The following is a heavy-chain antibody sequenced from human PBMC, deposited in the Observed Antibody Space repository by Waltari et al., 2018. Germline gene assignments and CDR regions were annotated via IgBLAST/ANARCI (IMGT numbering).Heavy chain of an antibody. J-gene: IGHJ5*02. CDR3: VKEVWQQLVKMVGWFDP. CDR2: SCSDGRT. D-gene: IGHD6-13*01. Sequence: EVQVLESGGGLVQPGGSLRLSWVAYGSTLSSYAMSWARQVPGKGLEWVSASCSDGRTWYADSVKGRFTISRDNSKNTLYLQMNSLTVEDTAVYYCVKEVWQQLVKMVGWFDPWGQGTLVTVSS. V-gene: IGHV3-23*01. CDR1: GSTLSSYA.